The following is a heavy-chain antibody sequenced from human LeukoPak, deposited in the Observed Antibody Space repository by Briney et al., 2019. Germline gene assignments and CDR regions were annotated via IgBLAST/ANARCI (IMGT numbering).Heavy chain of an antibody. D-gene: IGHD1-26*01. J-gene: IGHJ4*02. CDR2: INHSGST. Sequence: SETLSLTCAVYGGSFSGYYWSWIRQPPGKGLEWIGEINHSGSTNYNPSLKSRVTISVDTSKNQFSLKLSSVTAADTAVYYCARQYTGSLREWGQGTLVTVSS. CDR3: ARQYTGSLRE. CDR1: GGSFSGYY. V-gene: IGHV4-34*01.